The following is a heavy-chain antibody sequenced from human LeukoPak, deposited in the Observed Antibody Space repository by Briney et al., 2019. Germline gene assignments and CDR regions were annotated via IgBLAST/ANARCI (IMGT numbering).Heavy chain of an antibody. V-gene: IGHV5-51*01. J-gene: IGHJ6*02. Sequence: GESLRISCKASGYTFTNYYIAWVRRMPGKGLECMGIIYPGDSETRYSPSFQGQVTISADKSIFTAYLQWSSLKASDSAMYYCARPRGVSTSGMDVWGQGTTVTVSS. CDR3: ARPRGVSTSGMDV. CDR2: IYPGDSET. CDR1: GYTFTNYY. D-gene: IGHD3-10*01.